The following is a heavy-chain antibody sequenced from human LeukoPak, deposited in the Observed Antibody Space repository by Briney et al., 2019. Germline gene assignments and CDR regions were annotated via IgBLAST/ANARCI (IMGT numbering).Heavy chain of an antibody. Sequence: GGSLRLSCAASGFTFSSYWMSWVRQAPGKRLEWVANIKQDGSEKYYVDSVKGRFTTSRDNAKNSLYLQMNSLRDEDTAVYYCARDTPLYADSPDAFDIWGQGTMVTVSS. CDR3: ARDTPLYADSPDAFDI. J-gene: IGHJ3*02. CDR2: IKQDGSEK. D-gene: IGHD2/OR15-2a*01. CDR1: GFTFSSYW. V-gene: IGHV3-7*01.